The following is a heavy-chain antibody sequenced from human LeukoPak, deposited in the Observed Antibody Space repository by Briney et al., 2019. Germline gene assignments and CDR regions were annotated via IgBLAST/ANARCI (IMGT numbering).Heavy chain of an antibody. D-gene: IGHD3-22*01. J-gene: IGHJ3*02. CDR2: ISDRGSST. CDR1: GFTFSNYA. Sequence: GGSLRLSCAVSGFTFSNYAMSWVRQSPGKGLEWVSTISDRGSSTYYADSVKGRLTISRDNSKNTLYLQMSSLRAEDTAVFYCARDRVYYYDSSGSGDAFDIWGQGTMVTVSS. CDR3: ARDRVYYYDSSGSGDAFDI. V-gene: IGHV3-23*01.